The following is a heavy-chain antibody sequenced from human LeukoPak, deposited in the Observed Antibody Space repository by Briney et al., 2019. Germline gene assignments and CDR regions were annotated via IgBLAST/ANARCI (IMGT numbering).Heavy chain of an antibody. CDR3: ARKVYSFDVFDY. V-gene: IGHV4-59*07. CDR1: GGSLSSYY. J-gene: IGHJ4*02. D-gene: IGHD2-15*01. CDR2: IFHSGTD. Sequence: TDTLSLTCTLAGGSLSSYYWSWIRQPPEKALEWIGYIFHSGTDNYHPSLKSRVTISIDTSENQFSLKLSSVTAADTAVYYCARKVYSFDVFDYWGQGTLVTVSS.